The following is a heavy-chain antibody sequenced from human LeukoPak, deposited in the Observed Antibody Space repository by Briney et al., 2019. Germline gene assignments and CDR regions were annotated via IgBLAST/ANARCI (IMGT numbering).Heavy chain of an antibody. J-gene: IGHJ4*02. CDR3: ARDIGYYDFWSGPFDY. CDR1: GFTFSSYS. CDR2: ISSSSSYI. Sequence: GGSLRLSCAASGFTFSSYSMNWVRQAPGKELEWVSSISSSSSYIYYADSVKGRFTISRDNAKNSLYLQMNSLRAEDTAVYYCARDIGYYDFWSGPFDYWGQGTLVTVSS. D-gene: IGHD3-3*01. V-gene: IGHV3-21*01.